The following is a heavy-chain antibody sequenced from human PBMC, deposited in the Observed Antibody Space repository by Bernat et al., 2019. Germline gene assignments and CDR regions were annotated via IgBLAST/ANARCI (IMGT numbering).Heavy chain of an antibody. CDR3: AKERGSSGWYGGYYFDY. Sequence: EVQLLESGGGLVQPGGSLRLSCAASGFTFSSYAMSWVRQAPGKGLEWVSAISGSGGSTYYADSVKGRFTISRDNSKNTLYLQMNSLRAEETAVYYCAKERGSSGWYGGYYFDYWGQGTLVTVSS. D-gene: IGHD6-19*01. V-gene: IGHV3-23*01. CDR1: GFTFSSYA. CDR2: ISGSGGST. J-gene: IGHJ4*02.